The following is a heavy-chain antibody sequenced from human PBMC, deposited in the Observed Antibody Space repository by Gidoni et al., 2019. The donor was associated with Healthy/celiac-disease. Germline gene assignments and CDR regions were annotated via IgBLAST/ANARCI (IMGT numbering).Heavy chain of an antibody. CDR2: INHSGST. V-gene: IGHV4-34*01. CDR3: ARAPRRYYYGMDV. CDR1: GGSFSGYY. J-gene: IGHJ6*02. Sequence: QVQLQQWGAGLLKPSETLSLTCAVYGGSFSGYYWSWIRQPPGKGLEWIGEINHSGSTNYNPSLKSRVTISVDTSKNQFSLKLSSVTAADTAVYYCARAPRRYYYGMDVWGQGTTVTVSS.